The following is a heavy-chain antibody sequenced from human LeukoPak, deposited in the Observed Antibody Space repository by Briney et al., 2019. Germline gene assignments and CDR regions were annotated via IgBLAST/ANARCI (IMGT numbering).Heavy chain of an antibody. CDR3: ARGCGYSGYGKPRRPKYYFDY. D-gene: IGHD5-12*01. V-gene: IGHV1-8*01. Sequence: GASVKVSCKASGYTFTGYDICWGRPATGQGLEWMGWMNLNGGNTGYAQKFQGRVTMTRKTSISTAYMELSSLRSEDTAVYYCARGCGYSGYGKPRRPKYYFDYWGQGTLVTVSS. CDR1: GYTFTGYD. J-gene: IGHJ4*01. CDR2: MNLNGGNT.